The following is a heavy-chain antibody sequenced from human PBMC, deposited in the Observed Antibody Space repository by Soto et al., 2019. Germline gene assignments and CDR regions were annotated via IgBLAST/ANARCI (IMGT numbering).Heavy chain of an antibody. CDR3: ARSEWGGDCYYYYYYGMDV. Sequence: GSLRLSCAASGFTFSSYSMNWVRQAPGKGLEWVSSISSSSSYIYYADSVKGRFTISRDNAKNSLYLQMNSLRAEDTAVYYCARSEWGGDCYYYYYYGMDVWGQGTTVTVSS. CDR1: GFTFSSYS. V-gene: IGHV3-21*01. D-gene: IGHD2-21*02. CDR2: ISSSSSYI. J-gene: IGHJ6*02.